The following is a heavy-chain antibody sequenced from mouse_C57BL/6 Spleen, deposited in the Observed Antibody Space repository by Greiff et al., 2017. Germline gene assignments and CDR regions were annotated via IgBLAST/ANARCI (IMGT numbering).Heavy chain of an antibody. CDR3: ARGGLYYDYGAY. D-gene: IGHD2-4*01. CDR2: IYPGSGST. Sequence: QVHVKQPGAELVKPGASVKMSCKASGYTFTSYWITWVKQRPGQGLEWIGDIYPGSGSTNYNEKFKSKATLTVDTSSSTAYMQLSSLTSEDSAVYYCARGGLYYDYGAYWGQGTLVTVSA. V-gene: IGHV1-55*01. J-gene: IGHJ3*01. CDR1: GYTFTSYW.